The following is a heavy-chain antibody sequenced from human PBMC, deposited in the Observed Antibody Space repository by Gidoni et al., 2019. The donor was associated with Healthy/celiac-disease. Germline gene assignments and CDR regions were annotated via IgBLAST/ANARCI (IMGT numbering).Heavy chain of an antibody. CDR1: GFTFSSYS. Sequence: EVQLVESGGGLVKPGGSLRLSCAASGFTFSSYSMNWVRQAPGKGLEWVSSISSSSSYIYYADSVKGRFTISRDNAKNSLYLQMNSLRAEDTAVYYCARSRLGIGGDFDYWGQGTLVTVSS. CDR2: ISSSSSYI. CDR3: ARSRLGIGGDFDY. J-gene: IGHJ4*02. V-gene: IGHV3-21*01. D-gene: IGHD3-16*01.